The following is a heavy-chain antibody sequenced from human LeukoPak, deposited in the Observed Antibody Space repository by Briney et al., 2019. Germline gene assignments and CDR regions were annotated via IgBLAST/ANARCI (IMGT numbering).Heavy chain of an antibody. V-gene: IGHV3-21*01. CDR1: GFTFSSHS. Sequence: GGSLRLSCAASGFTFSSHSMNWVRPAPGKGLEWVSSFGTRSSSIYYADSVKGRFTISRDNARNSLYLQMNSLKPEDTAVYYCARERDEGFDYWGQGTMVTVSS. CDR2: FGTRSSSI. D-gene: IGHD5-24*01. J-gene: IGHJ4*02. CDR3: ARERDEGFDY.